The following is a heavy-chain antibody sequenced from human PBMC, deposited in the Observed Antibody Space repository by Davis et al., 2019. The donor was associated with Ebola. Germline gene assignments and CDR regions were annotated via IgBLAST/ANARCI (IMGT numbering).Heavy chain of an antibody. D-gene: IGHD6-25*01. J-gene: IGHJ6*02. Sequence: SGPTLVNPTHTLTLTCTFSGFSLSTTAMCVSWIRHPPGKALDWRARLDWDDDKNYSASLKTRVTISKGTSKNQMVLTMTNMDPVDTATYYCARTAAPGGSTTPYYYGMDVWGQGTTVTVSS. CDR1: GFSLSTTAMC. CDR3: ARTAAPGGSTTPYYYGMDV. CDR2: LDWDDDK. V-gene: IGHV2-70*11.